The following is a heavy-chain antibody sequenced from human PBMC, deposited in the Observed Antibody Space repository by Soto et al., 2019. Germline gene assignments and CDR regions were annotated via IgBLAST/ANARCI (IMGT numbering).Heavy chain of an antibody. D-gene: IGHD6-19*01. J-gene: IGHJ4*02. CDR2: IYYST. V-gene: IGHV4-59*01. Sequence: QVQLQESGPALVKPSETLSLTCTVSGGSISGYYWSWIRQPPGKGLEWIGYIYYSTNYNPSLKSRVTISLDTSKNQLSLKLTSVTAADTAVYYCARTSPVAGGFDYWGQGTLVTVS. CDR1: GGSISGYY. CDR3: ARTSPVAGGFDY.